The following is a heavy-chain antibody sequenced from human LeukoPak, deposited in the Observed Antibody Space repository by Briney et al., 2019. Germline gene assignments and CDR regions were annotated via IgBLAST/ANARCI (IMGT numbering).Heavy chain of an antibody. CDR1: GFTFSSYW. D-gene: IGHD6-19*01. V-gene: IGHV3-7*01. CDR2: IKQDGSEK. Sequence: PGGSLRLSCAASGFTFSSYWMSWVRQAPGKGLEWVANIKQDGSEKYFVDSVKGRFTISRDNAKNSLYLQMNSLRAEDTAVYYCARYAGIAVALDAFDIWGQGTMVTVSS. CDR3: ARYAGIAVALDAFDI. J-gene: IGHJ3*02.